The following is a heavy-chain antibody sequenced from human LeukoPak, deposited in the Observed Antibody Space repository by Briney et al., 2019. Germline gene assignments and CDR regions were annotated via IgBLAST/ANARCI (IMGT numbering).Heavy chain of an antibody. CDR3: AKDLYGYYAMDV. J-gene: IGHJ6*02. CDR2: IRSNVNSYAT. CDR1: GFTLSGSA. V-gene: IGHV3-73*01. D-gene: IGHD3-10*01. Sequence: PGGSLRLSCAASGFTLSGSAMHWVRQASGKGLEWVGRIRSNVNSYATAYAASVKGRFTISRDDSKNTAFLQMNSLRAEDTAVYYCAKDLYGYYAMDVWGQGTTVTVSS.